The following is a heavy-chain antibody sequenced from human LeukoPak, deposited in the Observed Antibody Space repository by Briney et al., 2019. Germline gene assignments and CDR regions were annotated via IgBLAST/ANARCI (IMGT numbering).Heavy chain of an antibody. D-gene: IGHD2-21*02. CDR2: INTNTGNP. CDR1: GYTFTGYY. CDR3: ARDPPRVLAYCGGDCPGDY. J-gene: IGHJ4*02. V-gene: IGHV7-4-1*02. Sequence: ASVKVSCKASGYTFTGYYMHWVRQAPGQGLEWMGWINTNTGNPTYARGFTGRFVFSLDTSVSTAYLQISSLKAEDTAVYYCARDPPRVLAYCGGDCPGDYWGQGTLVTVSS.